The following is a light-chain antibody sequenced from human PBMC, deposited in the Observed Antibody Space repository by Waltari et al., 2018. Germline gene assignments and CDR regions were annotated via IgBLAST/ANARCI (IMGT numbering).Light chain of an antibody. J-gene: IGLJ2*01. Sequence: LTQSPSLSGTPGQRVTIPCSGGISNIGINPVTWYQQFPGAAPRVVMTATNERPSGIPDRFSGSKSGNSASLTISGLRFEDESDFYCGAWDDKVKAWLFGGGTTVTVL. V-gene: IGLV1-44*01. CDR2: ATN. CDR3: GAWDDKVKAWL. CDR1: ISNIGINP.